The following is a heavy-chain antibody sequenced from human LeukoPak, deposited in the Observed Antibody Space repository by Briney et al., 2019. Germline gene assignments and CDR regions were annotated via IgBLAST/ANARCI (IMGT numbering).Heavy chain of an antibody. CDR1: GFTVRSNY. D-gene: IGHD6-13*01. CDR3: ARVKVAVAGIGWFDP. V-gene: IGHV3-53*01. Sequence: GGSLRLSCVASGFTVRSNYMSWVRQVPGRGLEWVSVVYSGGTTYYADSVKGRFTISRDNSKNTLYLQMNSLRAEDTAVYYCARVKVAVAGIGWFDPWGQGSLVTVSS. CDR2: VYSGGTT. J-gene: IGHJ5*02.